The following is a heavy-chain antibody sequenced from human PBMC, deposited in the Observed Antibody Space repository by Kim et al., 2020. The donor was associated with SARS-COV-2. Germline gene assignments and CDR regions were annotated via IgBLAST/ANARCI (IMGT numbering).Heavy chain of an antibody. D-gene: IGHD3-3*01. CDR1: GYTLTELS. J-gene: IGHJ6*02. CDR3: ATAPPERWLLSYYYYGMDV. Sequence: ASVKVSCKVSGYTLTELSMHWVRQPPGKGLEWMGGFDPEDGETIYAQKFQGRVTMTEDTSTDTAYMELSSLRSEDTAVYYCATAPPERWLLSYYYYGMDVWGQGTTVTVSS. CDR2: FDPEDGET. V-gene: IGHV1-24*01.